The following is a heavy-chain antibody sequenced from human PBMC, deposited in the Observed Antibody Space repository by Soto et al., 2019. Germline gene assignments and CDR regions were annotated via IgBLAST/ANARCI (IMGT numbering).Heavy chain of an antibody. CDR3: ARLDYSSSWYVFDY. D-gene: IGHD6-13*01. Sequence: GASVKVSCKASGYTFTSYGISWVRQAPGQGLEWMGWISAYNGNTNYAQKLQGRVTMTTDTSTSTAYMELRSLRSDDTAVYYCARLDYSSSWYVFDYWGQGALVTVSS. V-gene: IGHV1-18*01. CDR2: ISAYNGNT. J-gene: IGHJ4*02. CDR1: GYTFTSYG.